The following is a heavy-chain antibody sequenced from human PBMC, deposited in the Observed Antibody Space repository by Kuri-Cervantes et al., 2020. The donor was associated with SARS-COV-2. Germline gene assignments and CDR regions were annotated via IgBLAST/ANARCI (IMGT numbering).Heavy chain of an antibody. CDR1: GFTFSSYA. D-gene: IGHD3-3*01. J-gene: IGHJ4*02. CDR3: ARGSEDYFWYLDY. V-gene: IGHV3-30*04. Sequence: LSLTCAASGFTFSSYAMHWVRQAPGKGLEWVAVIWYDGSNKYYADSVKGRFTISRDNSKNTLYLQMNSLRAEDTAVYYCARGSEDYFWYLDYWGQGTLVTVSS. CDR2: IWYDGSNK.